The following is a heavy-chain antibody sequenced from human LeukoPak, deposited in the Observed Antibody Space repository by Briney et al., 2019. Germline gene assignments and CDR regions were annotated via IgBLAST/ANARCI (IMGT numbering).Heavy chain of an antibody. V-gene: IGHV4-59*01. CDR2: IYYSGGT. J-gene: IGHJ4*02. Sequence: SETLSLTCTVSGGSISSYYWNWIRQPPGKGLEWIGYIYYSGGTNYNPSLKSRVTMSVDTSKNQFSLRLSSLTAADTAVYYCARGAYYYDSSGYCYYFDYWGQGTLVTVSS. CDR1: GGSISSYY. CDR3: ARGAYYYDSSGYCYYFDY. D-gene: IGHD3-22*01.